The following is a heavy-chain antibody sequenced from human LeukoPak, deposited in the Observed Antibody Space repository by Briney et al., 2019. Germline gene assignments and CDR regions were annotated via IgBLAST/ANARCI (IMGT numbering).Heavy chain of an antibody. J-gene: IGHJ4*02. Sequence: TGGSLRLSCAASGFTVSSNYMSWVRQAPGEGLEWVSVIYSGGSTYYADSVKGRFTISRDNSKNTLYLQMNSLRAEDTAVYYCARGGTGPNFDYWGQGTLVTVSS. CDR3: ARGGTGPNFDY. CDR1: GFTVSSNY. V-gene: IGHV3-53*01. CDR2: IYSGGST.